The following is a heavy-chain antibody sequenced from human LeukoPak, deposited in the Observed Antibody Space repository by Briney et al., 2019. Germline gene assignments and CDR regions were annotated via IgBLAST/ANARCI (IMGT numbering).Heavy chain of an antibody. CDR2: IYTSGST. V-gene: IGHV4-61*02. J-gene: IGHJ6*03. CDR1: GGSISSGSYY. CDR3: ARVVGADSNLLAGRRAYYYYYYYMDV. D-gene: IGHD6-13*01. Sequence: SETLSLTCTVSGGSISSGSYYWSWIRQPAGKGLEWIGRIYTSGSTNYNPSLKSRVTISVDTSKNQFSLKLSSVTAADTAVYYCARVVGADSNLLAGRRAYYYYYYYMDVWGKGTTVTGSS.